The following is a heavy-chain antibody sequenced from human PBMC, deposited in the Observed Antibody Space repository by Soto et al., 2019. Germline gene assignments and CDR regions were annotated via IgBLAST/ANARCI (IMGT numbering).Heavy chain of an antibody. CDR2: ISGSGGST. V-gene: IGHV3-23*01. CDR1: GFTFSSYA. D-gene: IGHD4-17*01. J-gene: IGHJ4*02. CDR3: AKEIAYGDYPSTGDYFDY. Sequence: GGSLRLSCAASGFTFSSYAMSWVRQAPGKGLEWVSAISGSGGSTYYADSVKGRFTISRDNSKNTLYLQMNSLRAEDTAVYYCAKEIAYGDYPSTGDYFDYWGQGTLVTVSS.